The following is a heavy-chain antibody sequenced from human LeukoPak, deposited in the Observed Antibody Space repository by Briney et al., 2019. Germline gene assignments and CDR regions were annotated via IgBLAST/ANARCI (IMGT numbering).Heavy chain of an antibody. Sequence: SETLSLTCTVSGGSISSHYWSWIRQPPGKELEWIGYIYYSGSTKYNPSLKSRVTISVDTSKNQFSLKLSSVTAADTAVYYCARLYDSSGYTNWLGPWGQGTLVTVSS. J-gene: IGHJ5*02. CDR1: GGSISSHY. CDR2: IYYSGST. D-gene: IGHD3-22*01. CDR3: ARLYDSSGYTNWLGP. V-gene: IGHV4-59*11.